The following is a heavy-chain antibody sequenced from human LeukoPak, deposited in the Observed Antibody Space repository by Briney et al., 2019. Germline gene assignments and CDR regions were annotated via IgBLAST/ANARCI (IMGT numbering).Heavy chain of an antibody. CDR3: ARGIMITFGGVIAEYYFDY. CDR1: GYTFTGYY. Sequence: ASVKVSCKASGYTFTGYYMHWVRQAPGQGVEWMGWINPNSGGTNYAQKFQGRVTMTRDTSISTAYMELSRLRSDDTAVYCCARGIMITFGGVIAEYYFDYWGQGTLVTVSS. V-gene: IGHV1-2*02. CDR2: INPNSGGT. D-gene: IGHD3-16*02. J-gene: IGHJ4*02.